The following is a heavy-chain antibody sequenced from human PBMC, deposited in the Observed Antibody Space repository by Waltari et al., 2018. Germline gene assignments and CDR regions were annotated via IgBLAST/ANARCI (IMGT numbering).Heavy chain of an antibody. CDR2: IYSGGST. Sequence: EVQLVESVGGLIPPGWSLRLSCSASGFTVSSNYMGWVRQAPGKGLEWVSVIYSGGSTYYADSVKGRFTISRDNSKNTLYLQMNSLRAEDTAVYYCLGIVVVPSWGQGTLVTVSS. D-gene: IGHD2-2*03. CDR3: LGIVVVPS. CDR1: GFTVSSNY. J-gene: IGHJ4*02. V-gene: IGHV3-53*01.